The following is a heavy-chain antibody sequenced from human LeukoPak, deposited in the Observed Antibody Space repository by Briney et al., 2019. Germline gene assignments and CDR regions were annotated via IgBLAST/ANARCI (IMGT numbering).Heavy chain of an antibody. Sequence: PSETLSLTCTVSGGSISSYYWSWIRQPPGKGLEWIGYIYYSGSTNYNPSLKSRVTISVDTSKNQFSLKLSSVTAADTAVYYCARSAGYCSGGSCYFSGMDVWSKGTTVTVSS. J-gene: IGHJ6*04. CDR3: ARSAGYCSGGSCYFSGMDV. CDR1: GGSISSYY. CDR2: IYYSGST. V-gene: IGHV4-59*01. D-gene: IGHD2-15*01.